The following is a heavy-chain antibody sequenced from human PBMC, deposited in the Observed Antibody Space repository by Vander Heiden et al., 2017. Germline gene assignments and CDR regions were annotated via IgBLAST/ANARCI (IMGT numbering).Heavy chain of an antibody. CDR1: GFTFSSYG. D-gene: IGHD5-18*01. CDR2: ISYDGSNK. J-gene: IGHJ6*02. V-gene: IGHV3-30*03. CDR3: ATYVDTAMVDYYYYGMDV. Sequence: QVQLVESGGGVVQPGRSLRLSCAASGFTFSSYGMHWVRQAPGKGLEWVAVISYDGSNKYYADSVKGRFTISRDNSKNTLYLQMNSLRAEDTAVYYCATYVDTAMVDYYYYGMDVWGQGTTVTVSS.